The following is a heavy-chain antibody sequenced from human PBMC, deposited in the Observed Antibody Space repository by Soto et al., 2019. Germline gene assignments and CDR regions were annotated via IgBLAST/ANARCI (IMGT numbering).Heavy chain of an antibody. Sequence: QLQLVESGGNVVQPGRSLRLSCAASGFTFTTYAMHWVRQAPGTGLEWLAIISHDGNFEYYADSVKGRLTISRDDSKNTIYLQMNSLRGDDSGVYFCARGGAMSAALSFGMDVWGQGTTVSVSS. CDR1: GFTFTTYA. D-gene: IGHD3-16*01. J-gene: IGHJ6*02. CDR2: ISHDGNFE. CDR3: ARGGAMSAALSFGMDV. V-gene: IGHV3-33*01.